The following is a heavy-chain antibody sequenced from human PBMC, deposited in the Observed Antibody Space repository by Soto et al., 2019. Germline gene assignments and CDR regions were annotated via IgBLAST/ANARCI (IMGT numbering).Heavy chain of an antibody. CDR1: GFTVSNSY. Sequence: GGSLRLSCAASGFTVSNSYMSWVRQAPGKGLEWVSAISGSGGSTYYADSVKGRFTISRDNSKNTLYLQMNSLRAEDTAVYYCAKDRSSGYYFDDAFDIWGQGTMVTVSS. D-gene: IGHD3-22*01. J-gene: IGHJ3*02. CDR2: ISGSGGST. V-gene: IGHV3-23*01. CDR3: AKDRSSGYYFDDAFDI.